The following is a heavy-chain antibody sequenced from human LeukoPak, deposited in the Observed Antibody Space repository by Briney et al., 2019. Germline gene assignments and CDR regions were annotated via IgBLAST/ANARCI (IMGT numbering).Heavy chain of an antibody. CDR1: GFTFSSYS. Sequence: GGSLRLSCAASGFTFSSYSMNWVRQAPGKGLEWVSSISSSSSYIYYADSAKGRFTISRDNAKNSLYLQMNSLRAEDTAVYYCAREFTGHDILTGYYSEAFDIWGQGTMVTVSS. V-gene: IGHV3-21*01. J-gene: IGHJ3*02. D-gene: IGHD3-9*01. CDR2: ISSSSSYI. CDR3: AREFTGHDILTGYYSEAFDI.